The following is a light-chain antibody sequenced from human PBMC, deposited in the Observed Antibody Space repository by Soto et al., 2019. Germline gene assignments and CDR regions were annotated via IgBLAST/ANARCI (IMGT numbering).Light chain of an antibody. V-gene: IGKV1-5*03. CDR3: QQYADYSWT. Sequence: DIPMTQSPSTLSASVGDRVTITCRASQTIGGWLAWFQQKPGKAPNLLIYGVSSVESGVPSRFSGSGSGTTFTLTITNLQPDDFATYYCQQYADYSWTFGQGTKVEGK. J-gene: IGKJ1*01. CDR1: QTIGGW. CDR2: GVS.